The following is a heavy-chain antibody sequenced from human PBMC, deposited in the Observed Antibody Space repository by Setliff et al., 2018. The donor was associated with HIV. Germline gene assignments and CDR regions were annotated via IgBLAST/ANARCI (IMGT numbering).Heavy chain of an antibody. V-gene: IGHV1-2*02. Sequence: ASVKVSCKASGYTFIGHYIHWVRQAPGQGLEWMGWINPDSGGTNYAQKFQGRVTMTRDTSLNTDYMEVRSLRSDDTAVYYCATDLGSHALDPWGQGTLVTVS. J-gene: IGHJ5*02. D-gene: IGHD6-13*01. CDR1: GYTFIGHY. CDR3: ATDLGSHALDP. CDR2: INPDSGGT.